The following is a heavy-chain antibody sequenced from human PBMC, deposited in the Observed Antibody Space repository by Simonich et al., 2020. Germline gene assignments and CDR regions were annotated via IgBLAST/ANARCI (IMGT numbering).Heavy chain of an antibody. CDR2: ISSSSSYI. D-gene: IGHD6-19*01. V-gene: IGHV3-21*01. CDR1: GFTFSSYS. CDR3: ARWIAVAGTGAYGMDV. J-gene: IGHJ6*02. Sequence: EVQLVESGGGLVKPGGSLRLSCAASGFTFSSYSMNWVRQAPWKGLVWVSSISSSSSYIYYADSVKGRFTISRDNAKNSLYLQMNSLRAEDTAVYYCARWIAVAGTGAYGMDVWGQGTTVTVSS.